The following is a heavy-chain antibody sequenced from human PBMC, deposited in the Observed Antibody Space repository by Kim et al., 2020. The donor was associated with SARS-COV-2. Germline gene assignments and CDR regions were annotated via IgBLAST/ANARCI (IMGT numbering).Heavy chain of an antibody. CDR1: GFAFDDYA. CDR3: VKRSSRSDAFDL. Sequence: GGSLRLSCAASGFAFDDYAMYWVRQTPGKGLEWVSLITGDGGSPYYADSVRGRLTISRDNNKNSLYLQMNSLRSDDTGLYFCVKRSSRSDAFDLWGHGT. J-gene: IGHJ3*01. CDR2: ITGDGGSP. V-gene: IGHV3-43*02.